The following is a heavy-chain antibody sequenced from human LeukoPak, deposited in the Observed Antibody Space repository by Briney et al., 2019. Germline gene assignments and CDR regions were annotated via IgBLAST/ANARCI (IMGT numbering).Heavy chain of an antibody. CDR2: INHSGST. J-gene: IGHJ6*03. D-gene: IGHD6-6*01. V-gene: IGHV4-34*01. CDR3: ARVRYSSSYYYYYYYMDV. CDR1: GGSFSGYY. Sequence: SETLSFTCAVYGGSFSGYYWSWIRQPPGKGLEWIGEINHSGSTNYNPSLKSRVTISVDTSKNQFSLKLSSVTAADTAVYYCARVRYSSSYYYYYYYMDVWGKGTTVTVSS.